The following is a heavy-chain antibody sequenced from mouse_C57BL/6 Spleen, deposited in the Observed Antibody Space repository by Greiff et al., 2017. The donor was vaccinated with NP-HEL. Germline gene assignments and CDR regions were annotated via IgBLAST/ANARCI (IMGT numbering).Heavy chain of an antibody. V-gene: IGHV1-54*01. Sequence: QVQLKQSGAELVRPGTSVKVSCKASGYAFTNYLIEWVKQRPGQGLEWIGVINPGSGGTNYNEKFKGKATLTADKSSSTAYMQLSSLTSEDSAVYFCARDFYYDYDDYAMDYWGQGTSVTVSS. CDR1: GYAFTNYL. CDR3: ARDFYYDYDDYAMDY. D-gene: IGHD2-4*01. CDR2: INPGSGGT. J-gene: IGHJ4*01.